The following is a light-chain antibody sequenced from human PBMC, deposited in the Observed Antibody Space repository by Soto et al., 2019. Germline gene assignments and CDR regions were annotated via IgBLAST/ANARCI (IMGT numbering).Light chain of an antibody. V-gene: IGKV2-24*01. J-gene: IGKJ1*01. CDR1: QSLVYSDGNTY. CDR3: VQFSHFPRT. Sequence: VLTQTPLSSPVTLGQPASISCRSSQSLVYSDGNTYLSWVQQRPGQPPRLLIYQLSNRFSGVPDRFSGRESGTDFILKISRVEAEDGANYSCVQFSHFPRTFGQGTKVEI. CDR2: QLS.